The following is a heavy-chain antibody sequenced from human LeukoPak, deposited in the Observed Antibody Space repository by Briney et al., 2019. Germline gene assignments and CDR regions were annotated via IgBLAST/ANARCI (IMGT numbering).Heavy chain of an antibody. CDR3: AKRLYNNYFEH. Sequence: PGGSLRLSCVASGFSLSTSSMAWVRQAPGGRPEWVSDIYPDSSDTYYADSVKGRFSISRDDSKNTLYLQMDSLRAEETATYYCAKRLYNNYFEHWGQGTLVTVSS. J-gene: IGHJ4*02. CDR1: GFSLSTSS. CDR2: IYPDSSDT. D-gene: IGHD1-14*01. V-gene: IGHV3-23*03.